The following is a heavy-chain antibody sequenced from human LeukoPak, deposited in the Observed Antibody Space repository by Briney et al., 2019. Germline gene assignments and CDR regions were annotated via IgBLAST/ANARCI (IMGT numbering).Heavy chain of an antibody. CDR2: IKQDGSEK. Sequence: GGSLRLSCAASGFTFSSYWMSWVRQAPGKGLEWVANIKQDGSEKYYVDSVKGRFTIFRDNAKNSLYLQMNSLRAEDTAVYYCARDGDIVVVVAATLIDYWGQGTLVTVSS. J-gene: IGHJ4*02. CDR3: ARDGDIVVVVAATLIDY. D-gene: IGHD2-15*01. V-gene: IGHV3-7*01. CDR1: GFTFSSYW.